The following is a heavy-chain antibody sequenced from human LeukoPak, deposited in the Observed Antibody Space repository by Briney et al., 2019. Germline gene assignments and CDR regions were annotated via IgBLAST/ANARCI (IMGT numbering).Heavy chain of an antibody. V-gene: IGHV4-59*08. CDR1: GGSINTYY. J-gene: IGHJ3*02. CDR2: VRANGEN. CDR3: ARQPANTAAFDI. D-gene: IGHD5-18*01. Sequence: PSETLSLTFTVSGGSINTYYWSWIRQPPGKGLEWIAYVRANGENNYNPSLKSRVAISLDTANDQISLTLNFVTAADTAIYYCARQPANTAAFDIWGLGTMVTVSS.